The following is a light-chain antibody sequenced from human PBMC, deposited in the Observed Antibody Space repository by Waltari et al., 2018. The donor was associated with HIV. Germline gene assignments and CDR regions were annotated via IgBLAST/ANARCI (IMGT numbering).Light chain of an antibody. CDR2: YDS. J-gene: IGLJ1*01. CDR1: DIGSKG. V-gene: IGLV3-21*04. Sequence: SYVLTQPPSVSVAPGKTASITCGGEDIGSKGVHWYQQKPGQAPVLVISYDSDRPSGIPERFSGSNSGNTATLTISRVEAGDEADDYCQVWTSSRDHPYVFGAGTKVTVL. CDR3: QVWTSSRDHPYV.